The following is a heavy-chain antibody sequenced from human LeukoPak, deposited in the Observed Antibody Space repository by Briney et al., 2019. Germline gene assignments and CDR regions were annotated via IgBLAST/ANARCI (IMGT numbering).Heavy chain of an antibody. J-gene: IGHJ4*02. CDR1: GYTFRIYE. CDR2: IHPNSGKT. Sequence: ASVTVSCKASGYTFRIYEINWVRQAPGQGLEWVGWIHPNSGKTGYAQKFQGRVTMTRDTSTETAFIELSSLKFDDTATFYCARGHYGGNRYFDIWGQGTLVTVSS. D-gene: IGHD4-23*01. CDR3: ARGHYGGNRYFDI. V-gene: IGHV1-8*01.